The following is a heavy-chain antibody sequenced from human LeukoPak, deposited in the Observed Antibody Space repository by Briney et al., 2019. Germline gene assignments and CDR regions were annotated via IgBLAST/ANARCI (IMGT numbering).Heavy chain of an antibody. CDR1: GGSISSSSYY. CDR3: ALKVPSNDAFDI. V-gene: IGHV4-39*01. Sequence: SETLSLTCTVSGGSISSSSYYWGWIRQPPGKGLEWIGSIYYSGITYYNPSLKSRVTISVDTSKNQFSLKLSSVTAADTSVYYCALKVPSNDAFDIWGQGTMVTVSS. J-gene: IGHJ3*02. D-gene: IGHD2/OR15-2a*01. CDR2: IYYSGIT.